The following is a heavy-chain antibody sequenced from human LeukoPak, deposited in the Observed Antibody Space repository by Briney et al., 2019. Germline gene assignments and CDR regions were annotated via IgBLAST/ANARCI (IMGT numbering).Heavy chain of an antibody. D-gene: IGHD6-19*01. V-gene: IGHV1-69*05. Sequence: SVKVSCKASGGTFSSYAISWARQAPGQGLEWMGRIIPIFGTANYAQKFQGRVAITTDESTSTAYMELSSLRSEDTAVYYCASAYSSGWYERLDYWGQGTLVTVSS. CDR2: IIPIFGTA. CDR1: GGTFSSYA. CDR3: ASAYSSGWYERLDY. J-gene: IGHJ4*02.